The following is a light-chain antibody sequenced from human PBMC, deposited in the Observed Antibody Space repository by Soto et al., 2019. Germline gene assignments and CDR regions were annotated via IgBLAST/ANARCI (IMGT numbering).Light chain of an antibody. V-gene: IGKV3-15*01. CDR2: GAS. Sequence: EIVMTQSPATLSVSPGERATLSCRASQSVSSNLAWYQQKPGQAPRVLIYGASTSSTGIPARFSGSGSGTEFTLTISSLQSEYFAVYYCQQYNNWPRTFGQGTKLEI. CDR1: QSVSSN. J-gene: IGKJ2*01. CDR3: QQYNNWPRT.